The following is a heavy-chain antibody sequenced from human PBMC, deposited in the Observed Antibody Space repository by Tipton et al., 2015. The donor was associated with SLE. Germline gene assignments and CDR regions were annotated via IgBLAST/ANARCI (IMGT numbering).Heavy chain of an antibody. CDR1: GDTSSKYT. J-gene: IGHJ4*02. Sequence: QVQLVQSGAEVKKPGSSVKVSCKASGDTSSKYTISWVRQAPGHGLEWMGVINPSAGSTSYAQKFQGRVIMTRDTSTRTAYMELSSLRSEDTAVYYCARDVSSSSYFDYWGQGTLVTVSS. D-gene: IGHD6-13*01. CDR3: ARDVSSSSYFDY. V-gene: IGHV1-46*01. CDR2: INPSAGST.